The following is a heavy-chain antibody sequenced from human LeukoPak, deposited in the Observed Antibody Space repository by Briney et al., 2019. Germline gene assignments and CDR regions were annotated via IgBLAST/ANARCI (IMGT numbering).Heavy chain of an antibody. CDR2: INPNSGGT. CDR3: ARGDSGIWYRLGH. CDR1: GYTFTGYY. V-gene: IGHV1-2*02. D-gene: IGHD6-13*01. J-gene: IGHJ4*02. Sequence: ASVKVSCKASGYTFTGYYIHWVRQASGQGLEWVAWINPNSGGTKYSQQFQGRVTLTRDTSISTAYMELSRLTSDDTAVYYCARGDSGIWYRLGHWGQVTLVTVSA.